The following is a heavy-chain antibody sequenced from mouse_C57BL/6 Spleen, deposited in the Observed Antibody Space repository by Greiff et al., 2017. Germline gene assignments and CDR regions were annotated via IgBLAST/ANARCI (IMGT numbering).Heavy chain of an antibody. CDR2: ISYDGSN. Sequence: EVQLQQSGPGLVKPSQSLSLTCSVTGYSITSGYYWNWIRQFPGNKLEWMGYISYDGSNNYNPSLNNRISITRDTSKNQFFLKLNSVTTEDTATYYCARDKWSPFDYWGQGTTLTVSS. J-gene: IGHJ2*01. V-gene: IGHV3-6*01. CDR3: ARDKWSPFDY. CDR1: GYSITSGYY. D-gene: IGHD1-3*01.